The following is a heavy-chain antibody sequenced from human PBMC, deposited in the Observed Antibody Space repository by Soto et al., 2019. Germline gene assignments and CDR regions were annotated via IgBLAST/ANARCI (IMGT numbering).Heavy chain of an antibody. CDR1: GCSISSGDYY. CDR3: ARDLQYSRLFYGMDV. CDR2: IYYNGST. J-gene: IGHJ6*02. Sequence: TSETLSLTCTVSGCSISSGDYYWSWVRQHPGKGLEWIGYIYYNGSTYYNPSLKSRVTISVDTSKNQFSLKLSSVTAADTAVYYCARDLQYSRLFYGMDVWGQGTTVTVSS. V-gene: IGHV4-31*03. D-gene: IGHD6-13*01.